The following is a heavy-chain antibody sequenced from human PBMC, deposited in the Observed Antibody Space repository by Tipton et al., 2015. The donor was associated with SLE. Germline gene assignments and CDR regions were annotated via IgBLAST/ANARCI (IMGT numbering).Heavy chain of an antibody. Sequence: LRLSCTVSGGSISSGSNYGSWIRQPAGKGLEWIGRIYTSGSTNYNPSLKSRVTISVDTAKNQFSLKLSSVTAADTAVYYCARAFSSSGGFDYWGQGTLVTVSS. J-gene: IGHJ4*02. V-gene: IGHV4-61*02. D-gene: IGHD6-13*01. CDR1: GGSISSGSNY. CDR3: ARAFSSSGGFDY. CDR2: IYTSGST.